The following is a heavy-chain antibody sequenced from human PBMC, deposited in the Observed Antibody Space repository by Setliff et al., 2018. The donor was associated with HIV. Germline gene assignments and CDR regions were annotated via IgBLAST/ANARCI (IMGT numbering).Heavy chain of an antibody. Sequence: PSETLSLTCTVSGGSISSYYWSWIRQPAGKGLEWIGRIYTSGSTNYNPSLKSRVTMSVDTSKNQVSLGLTSVTAADTALYYCARLVGYYGSGRVRFDPWGQGTLVTVSS. CDR3: ARLVGYYGSGRVRFDP. CDR1: GGSISSYY. CDR2: IYTSGST. D-gene: IGHD3-10*01. V-gene: IGHV4-4*07. J-gene: IGHJ5*02.